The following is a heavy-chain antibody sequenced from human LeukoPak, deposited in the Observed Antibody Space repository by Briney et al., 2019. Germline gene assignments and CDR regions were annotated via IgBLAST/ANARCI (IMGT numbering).Heavy chain of an antibody. Sequence: SETLSLTCTVSGSSVSSSYWSWIRQPPGKGLEWIGYVYHSGVTIHNPSLRTRVSISVDSLKNLLSLRLNSVTAADTALYYCAIHSNPPRPRAVAGTNFDYWGPGTLVTVSS. V-gene: IGHV4-59*08. CDR2: VYHSGVT. J-gene: IGHJ4*02. CDR3: AIHSNPPRPRAVAGTNFDY. D-gene: IGHD6-19*01. CDR1: GSSVSSSY.